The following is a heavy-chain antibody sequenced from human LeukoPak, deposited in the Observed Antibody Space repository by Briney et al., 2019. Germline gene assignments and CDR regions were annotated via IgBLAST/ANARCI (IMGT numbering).Heavy chain of an antibody. Sequence: PGGSLRLSCAASGFTFSSYWMSWVRQAPGTGLEWVANIKQDGSEKYYVDSVKGRFTISRDNAKNSLYLQMNSLRAEDTAVYYCTRLNYFESSGYSPGFDYWGQGTLVTVSS. J-gene: IGHJ4*02. CDR3: TRLNYFESSGYSPGFDY. CDR2: IKQDGSEK. V-gene: IGHV3-7*03. CDR1: GFTFSSYW. D-gene: IGHD3-22*01.